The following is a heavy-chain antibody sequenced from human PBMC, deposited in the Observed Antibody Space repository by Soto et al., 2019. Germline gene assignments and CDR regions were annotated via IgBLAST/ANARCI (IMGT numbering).Heavy chain of an antibody. CDR3: ARVRRSGYFYNWFDP. CDR2: LYYSGST. J-gene: IGHJ5*02. D-gene: IGHD3-3*01. Sequence: QVQLQESGPGLVKPSQTLSLTCTVSGGSISSGGYYWSWIRQHPGKGLEWIGYLYYSGSTYYNPSLKSRVTISVDTSKNQFSLKLSSVTAADTAVYYCARVRRSGYFYNWFDPWGQGTLVTVSS. CDR1: GGSISSGGYY. V-gene: IGHV4-31*03.